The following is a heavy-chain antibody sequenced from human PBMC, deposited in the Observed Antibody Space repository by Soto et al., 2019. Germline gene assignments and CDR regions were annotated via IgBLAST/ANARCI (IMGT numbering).Heavy chain of an antibody. D-gene: IGHD4-17*01. V-gene: IGHV3-21*02. CDR2: LDPSGTYI. J-gene: IGHJ5*01. CDR3: ERGSYGDCDS. CDR1: GFTFSAYT. Sequence: EVQLVESGGGLVKPGGSLRLSCAASGFTFSAYTMNWVRSAPGKGLEWVSSLDPSGTYIYYADSVKGRFTLSRDNAKNSLFLGQNSPRADDTAIYWCERGSYGDCDSWGQGTLVTVSS.